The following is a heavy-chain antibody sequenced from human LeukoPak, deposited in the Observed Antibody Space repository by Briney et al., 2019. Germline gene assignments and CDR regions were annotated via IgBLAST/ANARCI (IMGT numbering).Heavy chain of an antibody. D-gene: IGHD2-8*01. V-gene: IGHV1-8*01. CDR3: ARSRYCTTNGCNDFDI. CDR2: MNPNSGNT. Sequence: GASVKVSCKASGYTFTSYDVDWVRQATGQGLEWMGWMNPNSGNTDSAQKFQGRVTMTRDTSISTAYMELSSLTSEDTAVYYCARSRYCTTNGCNDFDIWGQGTLVTVYS. CDR1: GYTFTSYD. J-gene: IGHJ4*02.